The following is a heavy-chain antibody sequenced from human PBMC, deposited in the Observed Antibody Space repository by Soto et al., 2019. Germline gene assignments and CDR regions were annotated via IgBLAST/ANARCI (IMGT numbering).Heavy chain of an antibody. J-gene: IGHJ4*02. Sequence: QVQLVQSGAEVKKPGASVKVSCKASGYTFTSYDINWVRQATGQGLEWMGWMNPNSGNTGYVQKFXGXVXMXXNTSISTAYMELSSLRSEDTAVYYCARSKTDYFDYWGQGTLVTVSS. V-gene: IGHV1-8*01. CDR3: ARSKTDYFDY. CDR1: GYTFTSYD. CDR2: MNPNSGNT.